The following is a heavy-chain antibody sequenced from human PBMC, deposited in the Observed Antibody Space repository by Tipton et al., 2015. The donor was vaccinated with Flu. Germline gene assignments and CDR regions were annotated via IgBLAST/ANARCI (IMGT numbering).Heavy chain of an antibody. CDR1: GFTFSDDY. CDR2: ISSSGSTI. J-gene: IGHJ4*02. CDR3: ASTHVRSFEDYDFWGGYQPIDY. V-gene: IGHV3-11*04. Sequence: QVQLVQSGGGLVKPGGYLRLSCAASGFTFSDDYMSWIRQAPGKGLEWISHISSSGSTINYADSVKGRFTISRDNAKNSLSLQMSSLRADDTAVYYCASTHVRSFEDYDFWGGYQPIDYWGQGTLVTVSS. D-gene: IGHD3-3*01.